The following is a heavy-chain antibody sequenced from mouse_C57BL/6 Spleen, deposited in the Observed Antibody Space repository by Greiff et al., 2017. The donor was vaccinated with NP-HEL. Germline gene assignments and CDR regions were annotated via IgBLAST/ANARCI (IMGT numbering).Heavy chain of an antibody. V-gene: IGHV5-9-1*02. D-gene: IGHD2-4*01. CDR2: ISSGGDYI. CDR1: GFTFSSYA. Sequence: EVHLVESGEGLVKPGGSLKLSCAASGFTFSSYAMSWVRQTPEKRLERVAYISSGGDYIYYADTVKGRFTISRDNARNTLYLQMSSLKSEDTAMYYCTRAFYDYDGAWFAYWGQGTLVTVSA. J-gene: IGHJ3*01. CDR3: TRAFYDYDGAWFAY.